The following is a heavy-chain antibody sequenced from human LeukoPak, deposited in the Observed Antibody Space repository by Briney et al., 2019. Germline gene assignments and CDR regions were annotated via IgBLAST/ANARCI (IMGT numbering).Heavy chain of an antibody. J-gene: IGHJ4*02. CDR3: ARIVASGGY. CDR1: GYTFTSYD. V-gene: IGHV1-8*01. D-gene: IGHD3-22*01. Sequence: ASVTVSCKASGYTFTSYDINWVRQAAGQGLEWMGWMNPNSGNTVYAQKFQGRVTMTRNTSISTAYMELSSLRSEDTAVYYCARIVASGGYWGQGTLVTVSS. CDR2: MNPNSGNT.